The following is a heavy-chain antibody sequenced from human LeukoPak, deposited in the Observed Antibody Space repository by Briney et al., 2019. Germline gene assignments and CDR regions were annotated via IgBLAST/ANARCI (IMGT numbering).Heavy chain of an antibody. J-gene: IGHJ4*02. Sequence: GGSLRLSCAASGFTFSDYYMSWIRQAPGKGLEWVSYISSSGSTIYYADSVKGRFTISRDNAKNSLYLQMNSLRVEDTAVFYCARERLRLGELSVADYWGQGTLVTVSS. V-gene: IGHV3-11*01. D-gene: IGHD3-10*01. CDR1: GFTFSDYY. CDR3: ARERLRLGELSVADY. CDR2: ISSSGSTI.